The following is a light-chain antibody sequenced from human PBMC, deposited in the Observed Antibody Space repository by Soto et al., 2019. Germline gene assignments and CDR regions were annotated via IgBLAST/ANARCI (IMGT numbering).Light chain of an antibody. CDR2: GAS. CDR1: QSVGSS. V-gene: IGKV3-15*01. CDR3: QQYNSYWT. J-gene: IGKJ1*01. Sequence: VVLTQSPATLSVSPGERATLSCRASQSVGSSLAWYQQKPGQAPSLVIYGASTRATGVPARFTGSGSGTEFTLTISSLQPDDFATYYCQQYNSYWTFGQGTKVDIK.